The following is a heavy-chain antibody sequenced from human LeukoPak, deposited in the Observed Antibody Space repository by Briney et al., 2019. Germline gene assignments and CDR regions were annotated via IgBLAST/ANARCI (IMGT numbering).Heavy chain of an antibody. D-gene: IGHD3-10*01. J-gene: IGHJ3*02. CDR2: IYYSGST. CDR3: ARGGVYNTQTPFPI. CDR1: GGSLSSGGYY. Sequence: SETLSLTCTVSGGSLSSGGYYWSWIRQRPGKGLEWIGYIYYSGSTYYNPSLKSRVTISVDTSKNQFSLNLSSVTAADTAVYYCARGGVYNTQTPFPIWGQGTMVTVSS. V-gene: IGHV4-31*03.